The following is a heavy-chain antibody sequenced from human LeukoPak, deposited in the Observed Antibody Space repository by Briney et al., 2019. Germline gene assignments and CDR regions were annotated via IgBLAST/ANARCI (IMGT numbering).Heavy chain of an antibody. V-gene: IGHV3-21*04. CDR3: AKGSNDFWSAYSYYYYMDV. CDR1: GLTFSNYS. J-gene: IGHJ6*03. Sequence: PGGSLRLSCAASGLTFSNYSMNWVRQAPGKGLEWVSFITSGSTYIYYADSVKGRFTITRDNTKNSLYLQMNSLRAEDTAVYYCAKGSNDFWSAYSYYYYMDVWGKGTTVTVSS. D-gene: IGHD3-3*01. CDR2: ITSGSTYI.